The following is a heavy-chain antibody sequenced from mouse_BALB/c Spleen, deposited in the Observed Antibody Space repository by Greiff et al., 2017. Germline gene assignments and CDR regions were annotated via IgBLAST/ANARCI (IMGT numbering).Heavy chain of an antibody. J-gene: IGHJ4*01. CDR1: GFSLTSYG. CDR2: IRSGGST. D-gene: IGHD2-3*01. V-gene: IGHV2-2*02. CDR3: ARNWDGLYAMDY. Sequence: QVQLQQSGPGLVQPSQSLSITCTVSGFSLTSYGVHWVRQSPGKGLEWLGVIRSGGSTDYNAAFISRLSISKDNSKSQVFFKMKSLQANDTAIYYCARNWDGLYAMDYWGQGTSVTVSS.